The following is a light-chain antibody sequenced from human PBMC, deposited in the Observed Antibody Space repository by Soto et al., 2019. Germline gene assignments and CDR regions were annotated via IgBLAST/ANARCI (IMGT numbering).Light chain of an antibody. V-gene: IGLV2-11*01. CDR1: SSDVGAYNY. J-gene: IGLJ2*01. CDR2: DVT. CDR3: CSYAGL. Sequence: QSALTQPRSVSGSPGQSVTISCTGTSSDVGAYNYVSWYQQYPGKAPKLVLYDVTQRPSGVPDRFSGSKSGNTASLTISGLQAEDEADYYCCSYAGLFGGGTKVTVL.